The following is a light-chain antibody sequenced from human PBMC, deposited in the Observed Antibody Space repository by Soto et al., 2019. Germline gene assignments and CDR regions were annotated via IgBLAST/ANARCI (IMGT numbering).Light chain of an antibody. CDR1: GSDIGSYNF. V-gene: IGLV2-14*01. CDR2: EAS. CDR3: YSYTSSSTYV. Sequence: QSVLTQPASVSGAPGQSITISCTGTGSDIGSYNFVSWYQHHPGKAPKLMIYEASNRPSGVSDRFSGAKSDNTASLSISGLQAEDEADYYCYSYTSSSTYVFGAGTKVTVL. J-gene: IGLJ1*01.